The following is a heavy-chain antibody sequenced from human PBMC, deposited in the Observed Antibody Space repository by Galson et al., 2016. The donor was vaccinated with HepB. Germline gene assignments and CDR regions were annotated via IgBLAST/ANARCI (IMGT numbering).Heavy chain of an antibody. J-gene: IGHJ4*02. CDR2: IYETGNT. D-gene: IGHD3-9*01. CDR3: ARTQLHYTVLTGYFPPYFDF. CDR1: GGSISGHY. Sequence: SETLSLTCTVSGGSISGHYWSWLRQPPGKGLEWIAVIYETGNTRYNTSLKSRVVISEDTSKNQFSLRLTSVTDADTAVYYCARTQLHYTVLTGYFPPYFDFWGQGTLVTVSS. V-gene: IGHV4-59*11.